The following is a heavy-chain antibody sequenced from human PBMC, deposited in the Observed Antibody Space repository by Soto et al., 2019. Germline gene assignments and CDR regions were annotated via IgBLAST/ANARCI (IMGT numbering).Heavy chain of an antibody. J-gene: IGHJ6*02. CDR2: ISTYNGDT. V-gene: IGHV1-18*01. CDR1: GYTFTRSG. Sequence: ASVKVSCKASGYTFTRSGISWVRQAPGQGLEWMGWISTYNGDTNYAQTFQGRVTMTTDTSTSTAHMELRSLRSDDTAVYYCAREGSTIRNYDYYYYGMDVWGQGTTVTVSS. CDR3: AREGSTIRNYDYYYYGMDV. D-gene: IGHD5-12*01.